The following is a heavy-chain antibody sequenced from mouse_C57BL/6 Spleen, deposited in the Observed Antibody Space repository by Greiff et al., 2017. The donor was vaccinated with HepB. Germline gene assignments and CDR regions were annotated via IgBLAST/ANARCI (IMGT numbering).Heavy chain of an antibody. CDR3: ARSSITTVVATSNYYAMDY. D-gene: IGHD1-1*01. CDR2: INPSSGYT. Sequence: QVHVKQSGAELAKPGASVKLSCKASGYTFTSYWMHWVKQRPGQGLEWIGYINPSSGYTKYNQKFKDKATLTADKSSSTAYMQLSSLTYEDSAVYYCARSSITTVVATSNYYAMDYWGQGTSVTVSS. CDR1: GYTFTSYW. J-gene: IGHJ4*01. V-gene: IGHV1-7*01.